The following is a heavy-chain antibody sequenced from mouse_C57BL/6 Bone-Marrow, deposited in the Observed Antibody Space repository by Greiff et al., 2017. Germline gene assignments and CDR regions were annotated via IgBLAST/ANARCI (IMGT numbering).Heavy chain of an antibody. Sequence: VQLQQSVAELVRPGASVKLSCTASGFNFKNTYMHWVKQRPEQGLEWIGRIDPANGNTKYDPKFQGKATITADTSSNTAYLQLSSLTSEDTAIYYCARGLPLSAMDYWGQGTTVTVSS. CDR2: IDPANGNT. V-gene: IGHV14-3*01. CDR3: ARGLPLSAMDY. D-gene: IGHD2-2*01. CDR1: GFNFKNTY. J-gene: IGHJ4*01.